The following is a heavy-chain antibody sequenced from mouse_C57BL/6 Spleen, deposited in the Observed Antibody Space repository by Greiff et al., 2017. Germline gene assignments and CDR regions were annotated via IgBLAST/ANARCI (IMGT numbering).Heavy chain of an antibody. CDR1: GYTFTSYG. CDR2: IYPRSGNT. J-gene: IGHJ4*01. V-gene: IGHV1-81*01. CDR3: ARPIYDGNEGYAMDY. D-gene: IGHD2-3*01. Sequence: VQLQQSGAELARPGASVKLSCKASGYTFTSYGISWVKQRTGQGLEWIGEIYPRSGNTYYNEKFKGKATLTADKSSSTAYMELRSLTSEVSAVYFCARPIYDGNEGYAMDYWGQGTSVTVSS.